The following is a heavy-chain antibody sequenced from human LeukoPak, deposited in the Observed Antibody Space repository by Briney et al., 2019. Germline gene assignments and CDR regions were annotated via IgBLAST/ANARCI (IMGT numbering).Heavy chain of an antibody. CDR1: GFTFSSYG. CDR2: ISGSGGST. V-gene: IGHV3-23*01. D-gene: IGHD3-10*01. Sequence: PGGSLRLSCAASGFTFSSYGMSWVRQAPGKGLEWVSTISGSGGSTYYADSVKGRLTISRDNSKNTLYLQMNSLRAEDTAVYYCAKGAQTLWFGELSYFDYWGQGTLVTVSS. CDR3: AKGAQTLWFGELSYFDY. J-gene: IGHJ4*02.